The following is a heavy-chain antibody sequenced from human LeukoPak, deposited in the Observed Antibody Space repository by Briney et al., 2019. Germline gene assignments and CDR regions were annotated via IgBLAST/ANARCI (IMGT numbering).Heavy chain of an antibody. CDR1: GGSISSYY. D-gene: IGHD3-22*01. CDR2: IYHSGST. CDR3: ARGGWYYDSSGYYSN. J-gene: IGHJ4*02. V-gene: IGHV4-38-2*02. Sequence: PSETLSLTCTVSGGSISSYYWSWIRQPPGKGLEWIGSIYHSGSTYYNPSLKSRVTISVDTSKNQFSLKLSSVTAADTAVYYCARGGWYYDSSGYYSNLGQGTLVTVSS.